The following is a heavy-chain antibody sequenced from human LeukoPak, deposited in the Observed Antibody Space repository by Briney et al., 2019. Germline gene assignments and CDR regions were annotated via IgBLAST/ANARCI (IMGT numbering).Heavy chain of an antibody. J-gene: IGHJ4*02. Sequence: ASVKVSCKASGYTFTSHYMHWVRQAPGQGLEWMGLINPSGSSTLYAQKFQGRVTMTRDMSTTTDYMELSSLRSEDTAVYYCARVRGSGSYYPFDYWGQGTLVTVSS. D-gene: IGHD3-10*01. CDR2: INPSGSST. CDR1: GYTFTSHY. CDR3: ARVRGSGSYYPFDY. V-gene: IGHV1-46*01.